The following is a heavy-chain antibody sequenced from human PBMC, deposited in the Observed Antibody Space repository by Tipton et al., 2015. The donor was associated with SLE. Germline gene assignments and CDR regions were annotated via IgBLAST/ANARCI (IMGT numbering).Heavy chain of an antibody. CDR3: ALQRGYSYGFDY. Sequence: SLRLSCEASGFTFDDHGMSWVRQAPGKGLEWVSGINWNAGITYYADSVRGRFTISRDNSKNTLYLQMHSLRAEDTAVYYCALQRGYSYGFDYWGQGTLVTVSS. CDR1: GFTFDDHG. D-gene: IGHD5-18*01. J-gene: IGHJ4*02. V-gene: IGHV3-20*04. CDR2: INWNAGIT.